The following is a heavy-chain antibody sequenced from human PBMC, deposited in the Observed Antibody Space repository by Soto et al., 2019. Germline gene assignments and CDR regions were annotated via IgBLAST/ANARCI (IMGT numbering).Heavy chain of an antibody. J-gene: IGHJ6*02. CDR3: ARRAQWASYNYYGMDV. D-gene: IGHD2-8*01. Sequence: QPGGSLRLSCAASGFTFSRYAMHWVRQAPGKGLEWVAVISYDGSNKYYADSVKGRFTISRDNSKNTLYLQMNSLRGEDTAVYYCARRAQWASYNYYGMDVWGQGTTVTVSS. V-gene: IGHV3-30-3*01. CDR1: GFTFSRYA. CDR2: ISYDGSNK.